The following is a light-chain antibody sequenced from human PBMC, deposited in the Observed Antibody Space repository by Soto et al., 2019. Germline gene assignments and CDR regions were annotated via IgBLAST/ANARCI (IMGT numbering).Light chain of an antibody. Sequence: DIQMTQSPSSLSASVGDRVTITCRSSQTISIYLNWYQQKPGKAPELLIYASSSLQRGVPSRFSGSGSGTDFTLIISSLQPEDFAIYYCEQSYSSPWTFGQGTKVGIK. CDR3: EQSYSSPWT. J-gene: IGKJ1*01. V-gene: IGKV1-39*01. CDR1: QTISIY. CDR2: ASS.